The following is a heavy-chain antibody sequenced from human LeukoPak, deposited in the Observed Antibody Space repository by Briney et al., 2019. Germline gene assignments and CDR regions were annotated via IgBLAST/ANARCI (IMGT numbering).Heavy chain of an antibody. J-gene: IGHJ4*02. CDR1: GGSFSGYY. D-gene: IGHD3-10*01. CDR2: INHSGST. V-gene: IGHV4-34*01. CDR3: ARGRLLLWFGELLYELDY. Sequence: SETLSLTCAVYGGSFSGYYWSWIRQPPGKGLEWIVEINHSGSTNYNPSLKSRVTISVDTSKNQFSLKLSSVTAADTAVYYCARGRLLLWFGELLYELDYWGQGTLVTVSS.